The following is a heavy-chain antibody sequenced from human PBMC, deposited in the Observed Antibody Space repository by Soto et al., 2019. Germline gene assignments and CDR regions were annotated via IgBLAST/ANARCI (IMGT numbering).Heavy chain of an antibody. CDR1: GYTFTSYA. V-gene: IGHV1-3*05. CDR3: ARDPSYYGMDV. Sequence: QVQLVQSGAEEKKPGASVKLSCKASGYTFTSYAMHWVRQAPGQRLEWMGWINAGNGNTKYSQKFQGRVTITRDTSASTAYMELSSLRSEDTAVYYCARDPSYYGMDVWGQGTTVTVSS. CDR2: INAGNGNT. J-gene: IGHJ6*02.